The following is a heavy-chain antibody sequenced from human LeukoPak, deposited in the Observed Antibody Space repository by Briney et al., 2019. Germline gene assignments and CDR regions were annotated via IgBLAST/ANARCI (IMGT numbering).Heavy chain of an antibody. V-gene: IGHV1-18*01. CDR3: ATSATRRGSGYEGYYFDY. CDR1: GYTFTSYG. CDR2: ISAYNGNT. J-gene: IGHJ4*02. D-gene: IGHD3-22*01. Sequence: GASVKVSCKASGYTFTSYGISWVRQAPGQGLEWMGWISAYNGNTNYAQKLQGRVTMTTDTSTSTAYMELRSLRSDDTAVYYCATSATRRGSGYEGYYFDYWGQGTLVTVSS.